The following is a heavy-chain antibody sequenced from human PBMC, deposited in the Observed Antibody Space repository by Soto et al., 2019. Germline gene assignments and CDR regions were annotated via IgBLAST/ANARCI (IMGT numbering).Heavy chain of an antibody. CDR3: GGGRKNYGSGAHPPPPDY. CDR2: IIPIFGTA. V-gene: IGHV1-69*01. J-gene: IGHJ4*02. CDR1: GGTFSSYA. D-gene: IGHD3-10*01. Sequence: QVQLVQSGAEVKKPGSSVKVSCKASGGTFSSYAISWVRQAPGQGLEWMGGIIPIFGTANYAQKFQGRVTITADETTGTAYLGLRSLGFEDPAGYYRGGGRKNYGSGAHPPPPDYWGQGTLVTVSS.